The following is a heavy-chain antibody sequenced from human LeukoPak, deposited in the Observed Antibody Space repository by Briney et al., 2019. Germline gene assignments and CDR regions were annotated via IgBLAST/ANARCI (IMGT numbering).Heavy chain of an antibody. CDR1: GFTVSSNY. D-gene: IGHD5-24*01. Sequence: GGSLRLSCAASGFTVSSNYMSWVRQAPGKGLEWVSVIYSGGSTYYADSVKGRFTISRDNSKNTLYLQMNSLRAEDTAVYYCASLRDGYNFAGNYWGQGTLVTVSS. J-gene: IGHJ4*02. CDR2: IYSGGST. V-gene: IGHV3-66*01. CDR3: ASLRDGYNFAGNY.